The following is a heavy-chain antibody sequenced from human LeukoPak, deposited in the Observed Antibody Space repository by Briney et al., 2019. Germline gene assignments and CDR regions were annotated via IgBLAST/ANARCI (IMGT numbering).Heavy chain of an antibody. D-gene: IGHD3-10*01. V-gene: IGHV4-59*12. Sequence: SETLSLTCTVSGGSISTYYWNWIRQPPGKGLEWIGYIYHSGSTNYNPSLKSRVTISVDTSKNQFSLKLSSVTAADTAVYYCARASMVRGRLNWFDPWGQGTLVTVSS. CDR1: GGSISTYY. CDR2: IYHSGST. J-gene: IGHJ5*02. CDR3: ARASMVRGRLNWFDP.